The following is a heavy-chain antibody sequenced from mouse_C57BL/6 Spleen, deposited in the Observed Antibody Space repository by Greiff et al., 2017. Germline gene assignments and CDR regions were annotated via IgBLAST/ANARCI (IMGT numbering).Heavy chain of an antibody. CDR3: ARITTVVAPYYAMDY. CDR1: GFTFSDYG. Sequence: EVKLMESGGGLVKPGGSLKLSCAASGFTFSDYGMHWVRQAPEKGLEWVAYISSGSSTIYYADTVKGRFTISRDNAKNTLCLQMTSLRSEDTAMYYCARITTVVAPYYAMDYWGQGTSVTVSS. D-gene: IGHD1-1*01. J-gene: IGHJ4*01. V-gene: IGHV5-17*01. CDR2: ISSGSSTI.